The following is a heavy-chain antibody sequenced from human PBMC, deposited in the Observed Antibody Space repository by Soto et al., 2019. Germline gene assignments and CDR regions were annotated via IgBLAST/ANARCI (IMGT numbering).Heavy chain of an antibody. Sequence: ASVKVSCKASGYTFTSYGISWVRQAPGQGLEWMGWISAYNGNTNYAQKLQSRVTMTTDTSTSTAYMKLRSLRSDDTALFYCARDLRYFDWPPSRVFDYWGQGTLVTVSS. CDR1: GYTFTSYG. V-gene: IGHV1-18*01. J-gene: IGHJ4*02. D-gene: IGHD3-9*01. CDR2: ISAYNGNT. CDR3: ARDLRYFDWPPSRVFDY.